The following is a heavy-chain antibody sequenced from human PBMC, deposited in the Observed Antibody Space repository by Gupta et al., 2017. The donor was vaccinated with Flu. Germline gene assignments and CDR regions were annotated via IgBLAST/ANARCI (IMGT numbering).Heavy chain of an antibody. J-gene: IGHJ4*02. CDR3: ARDKRYYDSSGSLDY. CDR2: TSWNSGSI. D-gene: IGHD3-22*01. V-gene: IGHV3-9*01. CDR1: GFTFDDFA. Sequence: EVQLVESGGGLVQPGGSLRLSCAASGFTFDDFAMHWVRQVPGKGLEWVSGTSWNSGSIVYADSVKGRFTISRDNTKNSLYLQMNSLSVEDTALYYCARDKRYYDSSGSLDYWGQGTLVTVSS.